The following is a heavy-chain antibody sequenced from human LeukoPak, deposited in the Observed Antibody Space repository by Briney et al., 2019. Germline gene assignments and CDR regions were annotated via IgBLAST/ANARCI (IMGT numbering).Heavy chain of an antibody. D-gene: IGHD2-15*01. V-gene: IGHV3-73*01. CDR3: TRDRGTYNWFDP. Sequence: GGSLRLSCAASGFTFSGSAVHWVRQSSGKGLEWVGHIDKKDNLYATAYAESVKGRFTISRDDSKDTAFLHMDRLKTEDTALYYCTRDRGTYNWFDPWGQGTLVTVSS. CDR2: IDKKDNLYAT. CDR1: GFTFSGSA. J-gene: IGHJ5*02.